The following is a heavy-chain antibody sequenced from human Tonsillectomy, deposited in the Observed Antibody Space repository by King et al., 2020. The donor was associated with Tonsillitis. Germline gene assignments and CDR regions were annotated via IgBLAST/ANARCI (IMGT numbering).Heavy chain of an antibody. CDR2: IYYSGST. V-gene: IGHV4-39*01. Sequence: QLQESGPGLVKPSETLSLTCTVSGGSISSSSYYWGWIRQPPGKGLEWIGSIYYSGSTYYNPSLKSRVTMSVDTSNNQFSLKLSSVTAADTAVYYCAGGPRLGISYLDSWGQGPLATVSS. CDR1: GGSISSSSYY. CDR3: AGGPRLGISYLDS. J-gene: IGHJ4*02. D-gene: IGHD3-22*01.